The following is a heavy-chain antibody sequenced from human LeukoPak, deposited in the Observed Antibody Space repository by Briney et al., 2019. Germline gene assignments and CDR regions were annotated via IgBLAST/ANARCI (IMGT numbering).Heavy chain of an antibody. J-gene: IGHJ4*02. CDR1: GFTFSSYW. Sequence: GGSLRLSCAASGFTFSSYWMSWVRQAPGKGLEWVANIKQDGSEKYYVDSVKGRFTISRDNARNTLFLQMNSLRAEDTAVYYCAKDQNGDLGDYWGQGTLVTVSS. CDR2: IKQDGSEK. D-gene: IGHD3-10*01. V-gene: IGHV3-7*01. CDR3: AKDQNGDLGDY.